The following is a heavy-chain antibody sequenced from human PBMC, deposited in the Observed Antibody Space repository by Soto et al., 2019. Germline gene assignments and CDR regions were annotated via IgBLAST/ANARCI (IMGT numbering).Heavy chain of an antibody. D-gene: IGHD6-6*01. CDR3: ARRGFKQLVDY. CDR2: VYYRGNA. Sequence: SETLSLTCSVSDDSINSGKYYWGWIRQPPGKGLEWIGSVYYRGNAYHNPSLKSRVTISVDTSKNQFSLKLSSVTAADTAVYYCARRGFKQLVDYCGQGSLVTVSS. CDR1: DDSINSGKYY. V-gene: IGHV4-39*01. J-gene: IGHJ4*02.